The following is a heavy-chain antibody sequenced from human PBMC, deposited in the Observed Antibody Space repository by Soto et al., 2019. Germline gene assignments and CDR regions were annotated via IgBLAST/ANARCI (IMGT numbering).Heavy chain of an antibody. CDR1: GGSISSYY. V-gene: IGHV4-59*01. J-gene: IGHJ6*02. D-gene: IGHD6-13*01. CDR3: AREVGKAAADLYYYYGIDV. Sequence: PSETLSLTCTVSGGSISSYYWSWIRQPPGKGLEWIGYIYYSGSTNYNPSLKSRVTISVGTSKNQFSLKLSSVTAADTAVYYCAREVGKAAADLYYYYGIDVWGQGTTVTVSS. CDR2: IYYSGST.